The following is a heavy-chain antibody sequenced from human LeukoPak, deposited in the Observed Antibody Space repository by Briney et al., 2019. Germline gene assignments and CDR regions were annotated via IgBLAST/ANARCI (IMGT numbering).Heavy chain of an antibody. V-gene: IGHV1-8*01. J-gene: IGHJ6*03. CDR3: AREAVRGVTLYYYYCMDV. Sequence: ASVTVSCKASGSTFTSYDINWVRQAPGQGLEWMGWMNPNSGNTGYSQRFQGRVTMTRNTSISTAYMELSSLRSEDTAVYYCAREAVRGVTLYYYYCMDVWGNGTTVTVSS. D-gene: IGHD3-10*01. CDR2: MNPNSGNT. CDR1: GSTFTSYD.